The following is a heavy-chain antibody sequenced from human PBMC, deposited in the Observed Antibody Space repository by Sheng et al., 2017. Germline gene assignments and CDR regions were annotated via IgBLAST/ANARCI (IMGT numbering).Heavy chain of an antibody. J-gene: IGHJ4*02. V-gene: IGHV3-30*04. D-gene: IGHD3-3*01. CDR2: LSYDGGKE. CDR1: GFTFKDFA. Sequence: QVHLVESGGGVVQPGRSLRLSCAASGFTFKDFAMHWVRQAPGKGLEWVSALSYDGGKEYYVNSVKGRFTISRDNSKNTLYLQMNDLRVEDTAVYYCARDDHDFWSGTVDYWGQGALIAVSS. CDR3: ARDDHDFWSGTVDY.